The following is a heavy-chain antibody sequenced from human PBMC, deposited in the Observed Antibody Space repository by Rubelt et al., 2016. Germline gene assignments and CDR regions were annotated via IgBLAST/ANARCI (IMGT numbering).Heavy chain of an antibody. CDR2: INHSGST. CDR3: ARGRRGSSSWLGRDYYGMDV. Sequence: QVQLQQWGAGLLKPSETLSLTCAVYGGSFSGYYWSWIRQPPGKGLEWIGEINHSGSTNYNPSVKSRVPISVDTSKTQFALKLSLVTAADTAVYSCARGRRGSSSWLGRDYYGMDVWGQGTTVTVSS. D-gene: IGHD6-13*01. V-gene: IGHV4-34*01. CDR1: GGSFSGYY. J-gene: IGHJ6*02.